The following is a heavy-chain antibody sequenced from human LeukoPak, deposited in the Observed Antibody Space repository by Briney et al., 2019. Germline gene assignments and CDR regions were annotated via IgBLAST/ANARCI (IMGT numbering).Heavy chain of an antibody. CDR3: ARAWVGAAGFFDF. D-gene: IGHD1-26*01. CDR2: IYSGGDT. CDR1: GFTFSSYS. J-gene: IGHJ4*02. Sequence: GGSLRLSCAASGFTFSSYSMNWVRQAPGKGLEWVSVIYSGGDTYYADSVKGRFTISRDNSKNTLYLQMNSLRAEDTAVYYCARAWVGAAGFFDFWGQGTLVTVSS. V-gene: IGHV3-53*01.